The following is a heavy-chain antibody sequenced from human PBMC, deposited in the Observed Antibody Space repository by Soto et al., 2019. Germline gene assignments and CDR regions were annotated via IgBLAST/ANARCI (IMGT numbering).Heavy chain of an antibody. CDR1: GFTFSSYA. CDR3: ASSNGGPFDY. J-gene: IGHJ4*02. Sequence: GGSLRLSCAASGFTFSSYAMHWVRQAPGKGLEWVAVISYDGSNKYYADSVKGRFTISRDNSKNTLYLQMNSLRAEDTAVYYCASSNGGPFDYWGQGTLVTVSS. V-gene: IGHV3-30-3*01. CDR2: ISYDGSNK. D-gene: IGHD6-19*01.